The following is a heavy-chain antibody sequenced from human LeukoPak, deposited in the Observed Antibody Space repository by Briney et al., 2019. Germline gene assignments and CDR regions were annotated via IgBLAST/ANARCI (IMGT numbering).Heavy chain of an antibody. CDR2: ISSSSSYI. CDR3: ARGGGYYDSSGYPDY. CDR1: GFTFSSYS. V-gene: IGHV3-21*01. J-gene: IGHJ4*02. D-gene: IGHD3-22*01. Sequence: GGSLRLSCAASGFTFSSYSMNWVRQAPGKGLEWVSSISSSSSYIYYADSVKGRFTISRDNAKNPLYLQMNSLRAEDTAVYYCARGGGYYDSSGYPDYWGQGTLVTVSS.